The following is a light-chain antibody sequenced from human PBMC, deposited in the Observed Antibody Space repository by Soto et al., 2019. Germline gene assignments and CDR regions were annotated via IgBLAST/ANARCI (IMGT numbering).Light chain of an antibody. CDR3: QHYNSYSEA. Sequence: DIQMTQSPSTLSGSVGDRVTITCRASQTIRSWLAWYQQKPGKAPKLLIYKASTLKSGVPSRFSGSGSGTEFTLTMSSLQPADFATYYCQHYNSYSEAFGQGTKVDLK. CDR1: QTIRSW. CDR2: KAS. V-gene: IGKV1-5*03. J-gene: IGKJ1*01.